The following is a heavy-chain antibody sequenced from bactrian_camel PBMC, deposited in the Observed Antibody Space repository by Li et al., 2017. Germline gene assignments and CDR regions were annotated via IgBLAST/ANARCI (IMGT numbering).Heavy chain of an antibody. D-gene: IGHD6*01. CDR1: GFTFSSAD. J-gene: IGHJ6*01. V-gene: IGHV3S40*01. Sequence: QLVESGGGLVPPGGSLRLSCSASGFTFSSADMTWVRQAPGKGLEWDSGINSDGTNAYYRDSLKGRFTISRDNAKNTVYLQLTSLKTEDMAMYNCIRLGGSWSDFTYWGQGTQVTVS. CDR2: INSDGTNA. CDR3: IRLGGSWSDFTY.